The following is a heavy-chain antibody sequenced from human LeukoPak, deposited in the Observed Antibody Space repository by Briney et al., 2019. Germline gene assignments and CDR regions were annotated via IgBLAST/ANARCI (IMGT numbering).Heavy chain of an antibody. Sequence: PGGSLRLSCAASGFTFDDYAMHWVRQAPGKGLEWVSGISWNSGSIGYADSVKGRFTISRDNAKNSLYLQMNSLRAEDTAVYYCARASIVGATGAYNYWGQGTLVTVSS. D-gene: IGHD1-26*01. V-gene: IGHV3-9*01. CDR3: ARASIVGATGAYNY. J-gene: IGHJ4*02. CDR2: ISWNSGSI. CDR1: GFTFDDYA.